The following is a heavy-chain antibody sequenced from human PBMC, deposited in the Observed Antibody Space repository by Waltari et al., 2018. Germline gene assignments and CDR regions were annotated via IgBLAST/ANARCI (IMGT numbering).Heavy chain of an antibody. CDR2: IIHRWST. D-gene: IGHD4-17*01. J-gene: IGHJ5*02. V-gene: IGHV4-34*12. CDR3: ASTYGDGGWEGRRGWFYP. Sequence: QVQLQQWGAGLLKPSETLSLTCAVYGGSFSGYYWSWIRQPPGKGRVCICEIIHRWSTISNPPLKSRVTISVDTSRIQFSLKLSSVTAADTAVYYCASTYGDGGWEGRRGWFYPWGQGTLVTVSS. CDR1: GGSFSGYY.